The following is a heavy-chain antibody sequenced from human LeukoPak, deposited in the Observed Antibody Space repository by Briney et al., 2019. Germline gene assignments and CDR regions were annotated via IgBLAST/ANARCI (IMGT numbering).Heavy chain of an antibody. CDR1: GGSISSGSYY. J-gene: IGHJ4*02. CDR2: IYYSEST. CDR3: ARSVYDYIWGSYRIDSFDY. D-gene: IGHD3-16*02. V-gene: IGHV4-39*01. Sequence: SETLSLTCTVSGGSISSGSYYWGWIRQPPGKGLEWIGSIYYSESTYYNPSLKSRVTISVDTSKNQFSLKLSSVTAADTAVYYCARSVYDYIWGSYRIDSFDYWGQGTLVTVSS.